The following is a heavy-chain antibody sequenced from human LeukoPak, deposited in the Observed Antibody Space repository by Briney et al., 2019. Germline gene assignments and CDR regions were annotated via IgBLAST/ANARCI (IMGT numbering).Heavy chain of an antibody. CDR2: ISGSGGST. Sequence: PGGSLRLSCAASGFTFSSYAMSWVRQAPGKGLEWVSAISGSGGSTSYADSVKGRFTIFRDNSKNTLYLQMNSLRVEDTAVYYCAREYYDSGSYSGNFDYWGQGTLVTVSS. J-gene: IGHJ4*02. CDR1: GFTFSSYA. V-gene: IGHV3-23*01. D-gene: IGHD3-10*01. CDR3: AREYYDSGSYSGNFDY.